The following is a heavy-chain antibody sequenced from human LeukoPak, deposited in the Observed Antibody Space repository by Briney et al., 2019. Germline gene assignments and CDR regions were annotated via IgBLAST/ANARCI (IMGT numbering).Heavy chain of an antibody. CDR1: VYSFTGYW. CDR2: IYPGDSDT. D-gene: IGHD2-21*02. CDR3: ARGAYCGGDCYCFDY. J-gene: IGHJ4*02. Sequence: GESLKISCKGSVYSFTGYWIGWVRQMPGKGLEWMGIIYPGDSDTRYSPSFQGQVTISADKSISTAYLQWSSLKASDTAMYFCARGAYCGGDCYCFDYWGQGTLVTVSS. V-gene: IGHV5-51*01.